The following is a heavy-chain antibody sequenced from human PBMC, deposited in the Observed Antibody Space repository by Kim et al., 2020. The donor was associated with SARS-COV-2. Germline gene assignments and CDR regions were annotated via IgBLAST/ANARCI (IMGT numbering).Heavy chain of an antibody. Sequence: SETLSLTCTVSGGSISSSSYYWGWIRQPPGKGLEWIGSIYYSGSTYYNPSLKSRVTISVDTSKNQFSLKLSSVTAADTAVYYCASGPMATIPYYYYGMDVWGQGTTVTVSS. D-gene: IGHD5-18*01. CDR2: IYYSGST. CDR1: GGSISSSSYY. V-gene: IGHV4-39*07. CDR3: ASGPMATIPYYYYGMDV. J-gene: IGHJ6*02.